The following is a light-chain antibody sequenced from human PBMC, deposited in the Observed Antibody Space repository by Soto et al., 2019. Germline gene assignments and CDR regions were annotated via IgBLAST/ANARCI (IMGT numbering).Light chain of an antibody. V-gene: IGKV3-20*01. CDR3: QHSGDFRWT. CDR2: GAS. J-gene: IGKJ1*01. CDR1: QSVNKAY. Sequence: EIVLTQSPCTLVLSPGDRATLSCRASQSVNKAYLVWYQVKPXQAPRRLIYGASSRATGIPDRFSRRGFGTDLTRTISRLEPEDFAVYYSQHSGDFRWTFGQGTKVDIK.